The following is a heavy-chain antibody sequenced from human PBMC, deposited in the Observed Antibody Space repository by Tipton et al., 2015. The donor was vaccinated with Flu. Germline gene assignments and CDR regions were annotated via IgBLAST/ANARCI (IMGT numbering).Heavy chain of an antibody. CDR2: IYSTGST. CDR3: ARAICISGTCRTFDY. CDR1: GGSISSHY. V-gene: IGHV4-4*07. Sequence: TLSLTCTISGGSISSHYWTWIRQPAGKGLEWIGRIYSTGSTNYNPSLKNRVSMSIDTSTRQFSLRLNSVTAADTAVYYCARAICISGTCRTFDYWGQGILVTVSS. D-gene: IGHD2-15*01. J-gene: IGHJ4*02.